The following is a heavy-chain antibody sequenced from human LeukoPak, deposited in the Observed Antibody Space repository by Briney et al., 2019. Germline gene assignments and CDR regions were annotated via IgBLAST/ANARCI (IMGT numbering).Heavy chain of an antibody. V-gene: IGHV3-11*05. J-gene: IGHJ4*02. CDR3: ARGVAVSSYYFDC. D-gene: IGHD6-19*01. CDR2: ISSSSSYT. Sequence: GGSLRLSCAASGFIFSHYYMNWIRQAPGKGLEWISDISSSSSYTNYVDSVKGRFTISRDNAKNALYLQMNSLRAEDTAVYYCARGVAVSSYYFDCWGRGTLVTVS. CDR1: GFIFSHYY.